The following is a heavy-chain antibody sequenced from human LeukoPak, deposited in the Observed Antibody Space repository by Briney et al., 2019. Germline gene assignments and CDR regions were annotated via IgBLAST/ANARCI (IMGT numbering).Heavy chain of an antibody. D-gene: IGHD2-15*01. CDR1: GFTFSDYY. CDR2: ISSSGSTI. V-gene: IGHV3-11*04. J-gene: IGHJ4*02. Sequence: PGGSLRLSCAASGFTFSDYYMSWIRQAPGKGLEWVSYISSSGSTIYYADSVKGRFTISRDNAKSSLYLQMNSLRAEDTAVYYCARDLSLYCSGGSCYSLNYWGQGTLVTVSS. CDR3: ARDLSLYCSGGSCYSLNY.